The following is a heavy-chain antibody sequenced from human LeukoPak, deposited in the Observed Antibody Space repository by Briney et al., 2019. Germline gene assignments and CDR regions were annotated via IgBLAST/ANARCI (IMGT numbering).Heavy chain of an antibody. CDR2: ISYNGGTT. D-gene: IGHD5-12*01. CDR3: VRERYSGYDYVAFDI. J-gene: IGHJ3*02. CDR1: GFTFNSFA. V-gene: IGHV3-64*01. Sequence: GGSLRLSCAASGFTFNSFAMHWVRQAPRKGREYVSGISYNGGTTYYANSVKGRFTISRDNSKNTLYLQMGSLRAEDMAVYYCVRERYSGYDYVAFDIWGQGTMVTVSS.